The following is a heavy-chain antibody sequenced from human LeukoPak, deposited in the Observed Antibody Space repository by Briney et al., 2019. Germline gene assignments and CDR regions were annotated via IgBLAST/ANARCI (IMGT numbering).Heavy chain of an antibody. J-gene: IGHJ6*02. CDR1: GFTFSSYA. D-gene: IGHD6-13*01. V-gene: IGHV3-23*01. Sequence: PGGSLRLSCAASGFTFSSYAMSWVRQAPGKGLEWVSAISGSGGSTYYADSVKGRFTISRDNSKNTLYLQMNSLRAEDTAVYYCATVAAAGSPTRYYYYYGMDVWGQGTTVNVSS. CDR2: ISGSGGST. CDR3: ATVAAAGSPTRYYYYYGMDV.